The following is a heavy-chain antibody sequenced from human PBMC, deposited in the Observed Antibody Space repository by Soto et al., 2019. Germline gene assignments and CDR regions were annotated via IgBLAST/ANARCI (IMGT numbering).Heavy chain of an antibody. CDR2: IKQDGSEK. J-gene: IGHJ6*02. CDR3: PSLPRSDYYYGMDV. V-gene: IGHV3-7*01. D-gene: IGHD2-15*01. Sequence: GGSLRLACAACGFTFNSYWMSWVRQAPGKGLESVANIKQDGSEKYYVDSVKGRFTISRDNAKTSLYLQMNGLRAEDPAVYYCPSLPRSDYYYGMDVWGQGTTVTVSS. CDR1: GFTFNSYW.